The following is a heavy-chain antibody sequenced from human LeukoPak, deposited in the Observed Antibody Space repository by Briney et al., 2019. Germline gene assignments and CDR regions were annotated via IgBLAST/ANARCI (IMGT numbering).Heavy chain of an antibody. CDR1: GASISSYY. J-gene: IGHJ4*02. V-gene: IGHV4-59*01. D-gene: IGHD4-17*01. CDR3: ARGAPGGNDYGNY. Sequence: SETLSLTCTVSGASISSYYWSWIRQPPGKGLEWIGYIFHSGSTNYNPSLKSRVTISVDTSKNQLSLKLSSVTAADTAVYYCARGAPGGNDYGNYWGQGTLVTVSS. CDR2: IFHSGST.